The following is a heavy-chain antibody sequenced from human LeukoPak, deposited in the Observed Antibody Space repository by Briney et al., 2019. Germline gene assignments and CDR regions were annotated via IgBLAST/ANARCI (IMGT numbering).Heavy chain of an antibody. CDR2: INHSGST. CDR3: ARRGQWPPRYGMDV. V-gene: IGHV4-34*01. Sequence: SETLSLTCAVYGGSFSGYYWSWIRQPPGKGLEWIGEINHSGSTNYNPSLKSRVTISVDTSKNQFSLKLSSVTAADTAVYYCARRGQWPPRYGMDVWGQGTTVTVSS. D-gene: IGHD6-19*01. CDR1: GGSFSGYY. J-gene: IGHJ6*02.